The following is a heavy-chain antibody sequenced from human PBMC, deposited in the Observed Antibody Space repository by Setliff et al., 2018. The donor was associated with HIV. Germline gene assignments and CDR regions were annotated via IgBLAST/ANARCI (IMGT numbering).Heavy chain of an antibody. D-gene: IGHD3-22*01. V-gene: IGHV4-39*01. CDR1: GGSISSSSYY. J-gene: IGHJ6*03. CDR2: IYYSGST. CDR3: ARHPSGWLMAFYMDV. Sequence: LSLTCTVSGGSISSSSYYWGWIRQPPGKGLEWIGSIYYSGSTYYNPSLKSRVTISVDTSKNQFSLKLSSVTAADTAVYYCARHPSGWLMAFYMDVWGKGTTVTVSS.